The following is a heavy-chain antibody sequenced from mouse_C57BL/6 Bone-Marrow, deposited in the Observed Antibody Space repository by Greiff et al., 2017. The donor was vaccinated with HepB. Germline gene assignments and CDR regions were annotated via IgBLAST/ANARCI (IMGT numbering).Heavy chain of an antibody. CDR3: ARIITTVVAPYYYAMDY. CDR1: GYTFTSYW. CDR2: IHPNSGST. V-gene: IGHV1-64*01. J-gene: IGHJ4*01. D-gene: IGHD1-1*01. Sequence: VQLQQPGAELVKPGASVKLSCKASGYTFTSYWMHWVKQRPGQGLEWIGMIHPNSGSTNYNEKFKSKATLTVDKSSSTAYMQLSCLTSEDSAVYYCARIITTVVAPYYYAMDYWGQGTSVTVSS.